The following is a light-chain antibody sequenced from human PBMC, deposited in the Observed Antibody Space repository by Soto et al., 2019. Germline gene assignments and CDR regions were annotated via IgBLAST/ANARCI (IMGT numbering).Light chain of an antibody. V-gene: IGKV1-5*01. CDR2: DAS. CDR3: QQYNSYSIT. CDR1: QSISSW. J-gene: IGKJ5*01. Sequence: DIPMTQSPSTLSASVGDRVTITCRASQSISSWLAWYQQKPGKAPKLLIYDASSLESGVPSRFSGSGSGTEFTLNISSLQPDDFATYYCQQYNSYSITFGQGTRLEIK.